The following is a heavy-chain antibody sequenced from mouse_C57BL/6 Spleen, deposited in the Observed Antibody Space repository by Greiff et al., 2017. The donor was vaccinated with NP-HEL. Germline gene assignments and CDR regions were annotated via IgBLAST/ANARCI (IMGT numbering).Heavy chain of an antibody. Sequence: VQLKESGEGLVKPGGSLKLSCAASGFTFSSYAMSWVRQTPEKRLEWVAYISSGGDYIYYADTVKGRFTISRDNARNTLYLQMSSLKSEDTAMYYCTRAAQATCFDYWGQGTTLTVSS. CDR2: ISSGGDYI. V-gene: IGHV5-9-1*02. J-gene: IGHJ2*01. CDR1: GFTFSSYA. CDR3: TRAAQATCFDY. D-gene: IGHD3-2*02.